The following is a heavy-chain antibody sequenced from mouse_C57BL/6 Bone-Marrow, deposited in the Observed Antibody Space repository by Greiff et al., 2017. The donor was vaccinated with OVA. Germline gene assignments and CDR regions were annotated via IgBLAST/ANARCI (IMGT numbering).Heavy chain of an antibody. CDR1: GYTFTSYW. CDR2: IYPSDSET. CDR3: EGRVNWSRFAY. J-gene: IGHJ3*01. D-gene: IGHD4-1*01. V-gene: IGHV1-61*01. Sequence: VQLQQPGAELVRPGSSVKLSCKASGYTFTSYWMDWVKQRPGQGLEWIGNIYPSDSETHYNQKFKDKATLTVDKSSSTAYMQLSSQTSEDSAVCYCEGRVNWSRFAYWGQGTLVTVSA.